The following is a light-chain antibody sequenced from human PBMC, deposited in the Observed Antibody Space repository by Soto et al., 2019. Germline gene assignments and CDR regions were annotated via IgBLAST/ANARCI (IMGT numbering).Light chain of an antibody. CDR3: QQTHAVPLT. Sequence: DIQMTQSPSSLSASVGDRVTLTCRASQSISFHLNWYQQKPGNAPKVLIFGASSLQSGVPSKFSGSGYGTDFTLIVNNLHPDEFATYYCQQTHAVPLTVGQGTRLEIK. V-gene: IGKV1-39*01. J-gene: IGKJ5*01. CDR2: GAS. CDR1: QSISFH.